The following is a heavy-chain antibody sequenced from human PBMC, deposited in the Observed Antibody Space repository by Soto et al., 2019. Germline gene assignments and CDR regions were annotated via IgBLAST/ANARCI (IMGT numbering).Heavy chain of an antibody. CDR3: ARHSLALRKNNWFDP. J-gene: IGHJ5*02. CDR2: IFYLGSS. CDR1: GDSIISSDFY. D-gene: IGHD3-3*02. V-gene: IGHV4-39*01. Sequence: SETLSLTCTVSGDSIISSDFYWGWVRQPPGKGLEWIGSIFYLGSSYYDPSLKSRVTMSVDTSKNQFSLRLRSVTAADTALYFCARHSLALRKNNWFDPWGQGIMVTVSS.